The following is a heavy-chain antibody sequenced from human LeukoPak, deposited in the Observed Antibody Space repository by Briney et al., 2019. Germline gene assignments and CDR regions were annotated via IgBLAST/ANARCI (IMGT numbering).Heavy chain of an antibody. J-gene: IGHJ6*02. CDR2: IKQDGGEK. Sequence: GGSLRLSCAASGFTFSSYWVSWVGQAPGKGLEWVANIKQDGGEKYYVDSVKGRFTISRDNAKTSLYLQMNSLRAEDTAVYYCARAGYYYDSSLDPYGMDVWGQGTTVTVSS. V-gene: IGHV3-7*01. D-gene: IGHD3-22*01. CDR1: GFTFSSYW. CDR3: ARAGYYYDSSLDPYGMDV.